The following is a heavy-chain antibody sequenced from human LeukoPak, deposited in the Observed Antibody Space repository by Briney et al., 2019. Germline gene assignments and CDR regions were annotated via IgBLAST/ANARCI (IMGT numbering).Heavy chain of an antibody. D-gene: IGHD2-15*01. CDR2: IYYSGST. V-gene: IGHV4-59*06. Sequence: PSETLSLTCTVSGGSLSSSYWTWIRQPPGKGLEWIGYIYYSGSTYYNPSLKSRVTISVDTSKNQFSLKLSSVTAADTAVYYCARDSMVDLDYWGQGTLVTVSS. CDR3: ARDSMVDLDY. J-gene: IGHJ4*02. CDR1: GGSLSSSY.